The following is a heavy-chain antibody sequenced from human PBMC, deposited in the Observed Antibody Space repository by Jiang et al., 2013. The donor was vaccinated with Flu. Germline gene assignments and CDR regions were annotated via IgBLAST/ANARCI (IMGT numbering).Heavy chain of an antibody. D-gene: IGHD2-15*01. J-gene: IGHJ5*02. CDR2: INPGGGST. Sequence: EVKKPGASVKVSCKASGYTFTNYCIHWVRQAPGQGLEWMGIINPGGGSTTFAQRFQDRLTMTRDTPTSTVYMELSSLTSEDTAVYYCARGPVVAGDWFDPWGQGTLVIVSS. V-gene: IGHV1-46*01. CDR1: GYTFTNYC. CDR3: ARGPVVAGDWFDP.